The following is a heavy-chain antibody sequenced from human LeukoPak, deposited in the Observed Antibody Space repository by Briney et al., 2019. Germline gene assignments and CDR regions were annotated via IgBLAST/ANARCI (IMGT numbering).Heavy chain of an antibody. D-gene: IGHD3-22*01. CDR2: INHSVST. CDR1: GVSIGSNNNY. CDR3: AGVGDSYYYHVAY. J-gene: IGHJ4*02. Sequence: PSETLSLTCTVSGVSIGSNNNYWAWIRQPPGKGLEWIGSINHSVSTYYSPSLKSRATTFVDTSNNQFSLELTSVTAADTAVYYCAGVGDSYYYHVAYWGQGTLVTVSS. V-gene: IGHV4-39*01.